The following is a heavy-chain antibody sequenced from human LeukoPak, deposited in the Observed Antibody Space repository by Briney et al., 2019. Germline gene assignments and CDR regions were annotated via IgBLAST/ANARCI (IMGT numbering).Heavy chain of an antibody. J-gene: IGHJ4*02. Sequence: SETLSLTCTVSGGSISSYYWSWIRQSPGKGLEWIGYIYYSGSTNYNPSLKSRVTISVDTSKNQFSLKLSSVTAADTAVYYCARRHYSSSYDYWGQGTLVTVSS. D-gene: IGHD6-6*01. CDR1: GGSISSYY. CDR3: ARRHYSSSYDY. V-gene: IGHV4-59*08. CDR2: IYYSGST.